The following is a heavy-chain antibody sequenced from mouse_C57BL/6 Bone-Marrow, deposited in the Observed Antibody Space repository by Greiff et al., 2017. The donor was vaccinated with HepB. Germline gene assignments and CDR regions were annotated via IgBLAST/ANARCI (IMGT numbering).Heavy chain of an antibody. Sequence: EVQGVESGAELVRPGASVKLSCTASGFNIKDDYMHWVKQRPEQGLEWIGWIDPENGDTEYASKFQGKATITADTSSNTAYLQLSSLTSEDTAVYYCTTFDYDGWGQGTSVTVSS. J-gene: IGHJ4*01. CDR1: GFNIKDDY. V-gene: IGHV14-4*01. CDR3: TTFDYDG. D-gene: IGHD2-4*01. CDR2: IDPENGDT.